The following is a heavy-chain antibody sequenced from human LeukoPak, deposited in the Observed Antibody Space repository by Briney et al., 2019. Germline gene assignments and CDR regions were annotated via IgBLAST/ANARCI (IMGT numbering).Heavy chain of an antibody. V-gene: IGHV3-30*04. CDR2: MSYDGSHK. D-gene: IGHD5-12*01. CDR1: GFTFSSYT. Sequence: PGRSLRLSCVASGFTFSSYTLHWGRQAPGKGLDWVSVMSYDGSHKFHADSVKGRFTISRDNSKNTLYLQMNSLRAEDTAIYFCARDVGGYAFDYWGQGTLVTVSS. CDR3: ARDVGGYAFDY. J-gene: IGHJ4*02.